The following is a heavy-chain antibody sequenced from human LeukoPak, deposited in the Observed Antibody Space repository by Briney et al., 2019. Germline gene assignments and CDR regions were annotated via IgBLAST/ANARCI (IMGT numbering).Heavy chain of an antibody. D-gene: IGHD3-22*01. V-gene: IGHV3-66*01. J-gene: IGHJ4*02. Sequence: GVSLRLSCTASGFNVGSNHMNWVRQAPGKGLEWVSILYSGGTTFYADSVKGRFTISRDNSKNTLYLQMNSLRAEDTAVYYCAKDYYYDSIDWGQGTLVTVSS. CDR3: AKDYYYDSID. CDR1: GFNVGSNH. CDR2: LYSGGTT.